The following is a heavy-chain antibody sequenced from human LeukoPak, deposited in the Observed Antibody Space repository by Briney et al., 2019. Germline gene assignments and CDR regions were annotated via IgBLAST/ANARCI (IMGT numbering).Heavy chain of an antibody. CDR1: GYTFTSYD. Sequence: ASVKVSCKASGYTFTSYDINWVRQATGQGLEWMGWINPNTGGTHYAQRFQGRVTMTRDTSISTAYMELSSLRSDDTAVYYCASYPRYSSSPPFDYWGQGTLVTVSS. J-gene: IGHJ4*02. V-gene: IGHV1-2*02. CDR3: ASYPRYSSSPPFDY. CDR2: INPNTGGT. D-gene: IGHD6-6*01.